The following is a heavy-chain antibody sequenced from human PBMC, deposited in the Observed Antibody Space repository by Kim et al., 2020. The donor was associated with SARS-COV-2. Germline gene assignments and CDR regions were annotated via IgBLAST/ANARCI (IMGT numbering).Heavy chain of an antibody. J-gene: IGHJ6*02. Sequence: SVKVSCKASGGTFSSYAISWVRQAPGQGLEWMGGIIPIFGTANYAQKFQGRVTITADESTSTAYMELSSLRSEDTAVYYCARTIRGSGYSSGWYGSYYYGMDVWGQGTTVTVSS. V-gene: IGHV1-69*13. CDR2: IIPIFGTA. D-gene: IGHD6-19*01. CDR1: GGTFSSYA. CDR3: ARTIRGSGYSSGWYGSYYYGMDV.